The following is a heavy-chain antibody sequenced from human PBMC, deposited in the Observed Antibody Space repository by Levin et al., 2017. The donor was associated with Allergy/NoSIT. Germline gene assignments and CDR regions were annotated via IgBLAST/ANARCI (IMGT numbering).Heavy chain of an antibody. D-gene: IGHD2-15*01. J-gene: IGHJ3*02. CDR3: ASVKGGGPDAFDI. CDR2: ISSSSSYI. V-gene: IGHV3-21*01. CDR1: GFTFSSYS. Sequence: PGGSLRLSCAASGFTFSSYSMNWVRQAPGKGLEWVSSISSSSSYIYYADSVKGRFTISRDNAKNSLYLQMNSLRAEDTAVYYCASVKGGGPDAFDIWGQGTMVTVSS.